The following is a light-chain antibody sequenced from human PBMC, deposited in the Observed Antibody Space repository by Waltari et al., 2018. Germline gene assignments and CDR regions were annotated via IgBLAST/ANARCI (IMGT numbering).Light chain of an antibody. V-gene: IGLV2-23*02. CDR3: SSYVGGSTFV. J-gene: IGLJ3*02. CDR2: EVT. Sequence: SALPQPASVSVSPGQSITLPCTGTSSYIRTSYLVSWYQQHPGKAPKLMIYEVTKRPSGVSYRFFASKSGNTASLTISGPQAEDEADYYCSSYVGGSTFVFGGGTKLTVL. CDR1: SSYIRTSYL.